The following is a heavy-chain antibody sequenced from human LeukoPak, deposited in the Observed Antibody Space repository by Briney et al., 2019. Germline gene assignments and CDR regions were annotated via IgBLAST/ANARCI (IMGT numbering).Heavy chain of an antibody. CDR1: GFTFSGYN. D-gene: IGHD3-10*01. J-gene: IGHJ3*01. Sequence: GGSLRLSCAASGFTFSGYNIHWVRQAPGKGLEWVSSISKRSNYISYADSVKGRFTIPRDNARSSVFLQMNSLRAEDTAVYYCARESYSGSGSYAFDLWGHGTMVTVSS. CDR3: ARESYSGSGSYAFDL. CDR2: ISKRSNYI. V-gene: IGHV3-21*01.